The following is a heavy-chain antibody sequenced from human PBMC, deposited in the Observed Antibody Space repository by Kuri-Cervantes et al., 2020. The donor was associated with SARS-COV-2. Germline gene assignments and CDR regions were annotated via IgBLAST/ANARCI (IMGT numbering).Heavy chain of an antibody. V-gene: IGHV1-69*13. Sequence: ASVKVSCKASRATFTTYGFSWVRQAPGQGLEWMGGIIPFFGTPNYAQKFEGRVTITADESTSTAYMEMSSLRFEDTAVYFCARDVGYGGTSELDITYFDSWGQGTLVTVSS. CDR3: ARDVGYGGTSELDITYFDS. D-gene: IGHD4-23*01. J-gene: IGHJ4*02. CDR1: RATFTTYG. CDR2: IIPFFGTP.